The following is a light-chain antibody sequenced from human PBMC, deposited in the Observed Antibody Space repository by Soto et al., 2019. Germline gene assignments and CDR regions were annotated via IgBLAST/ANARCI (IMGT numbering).Light chain of an antibody. CDR3: SSYTSGSFRV. CDR2: EVS. Sequence: QSVLTQPASVSGSPGQSITISCTGTSSDVGGYNYVSWYQHHPGKAPKLLIYEVSYRPSGVSDRFSGSKSANTASLTISGLQAEDDSDYFCSSYTSGSFRVFGTGTKVTVL. CDR1: SSDVGGYNY. J-gene: IGLJ1*01. V-gene: IGLV2-14*01.